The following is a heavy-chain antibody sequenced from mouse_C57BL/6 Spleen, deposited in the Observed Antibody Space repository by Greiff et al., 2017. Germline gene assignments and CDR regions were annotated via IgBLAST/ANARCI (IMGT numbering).Heavy chain of an antibody. CDR2: INYDGSST. V-gene: IGHV5-16*01. Sequence: EVKLVESEGGLVQPGSSMKLSCTASGFTFSDYYMAWVRQVPEKGLEWVANINYDGSSTYYLDSLQSRFIISRDNAKNILYLQMSSLKSEDTATYYCARDLYAMDYWGQGTSVTVSS. J-gene: IGHJ4*01. CDR3: ARDLYAMDY. CDR1: GFTFSDYY.